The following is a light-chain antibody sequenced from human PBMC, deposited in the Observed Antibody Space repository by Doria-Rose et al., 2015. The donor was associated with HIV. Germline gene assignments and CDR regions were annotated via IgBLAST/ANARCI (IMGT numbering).Light chain of an antibody. CDR2: DGS. CDR1: QSFSSTY. Sequence: EIVLTQSPGTLSLSPGERATLSCRASQSFSSTYLAWYQQKPGQAPSRIIYDGSTMATGIPDRFSASGSGTDFTHTINILEPEDFALYYCHQYGASWTFGQGTKVEI. CDR3: HQYGASWT. V-gene: IGKV3-20*01. J-gene: IGKJ1*01.